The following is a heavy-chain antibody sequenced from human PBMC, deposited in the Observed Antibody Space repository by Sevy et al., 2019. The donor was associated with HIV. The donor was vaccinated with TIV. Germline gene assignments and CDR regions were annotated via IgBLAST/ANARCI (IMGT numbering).Heavy chain of an antibody. CDR1: GFAFYDYS. CDR2: LCFGCGKI. Sequence: GGSLRLSCAASGFAFYDYSMSWIRQAPGKGLEWVATLCFGCGKINYADPVKGRFTISRDNSKNSFYLQMDNLRVEDTALYYCAREGCTRPHDYWGQGTRVTVSS. CDR3: AREGCTRPHDY. V-gene: IGHV3-23*01. D-gene: IGHD2-8*01. J-gene: IGHJ4*02.